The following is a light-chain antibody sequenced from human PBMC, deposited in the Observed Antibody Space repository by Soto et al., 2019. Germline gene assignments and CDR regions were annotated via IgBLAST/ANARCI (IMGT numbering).Light chain of an antibody. J-gene: IGLJ1*01. V-gene: IGLV1-44*01. Sequence: QSVLTQPPSASGTPGQKVTISCSGSSSNIGPNAVNWYQQLPGTAPKLLLYNNNQRPSGVSDRFSGSKSGTSASLAISGLKSDDEADYHCAAWDDSLNGLVFGTGTKVTVL. CDR2: NNN. CDR1: SSNIGPNA. CDR3: AAWDDSLNGLV.